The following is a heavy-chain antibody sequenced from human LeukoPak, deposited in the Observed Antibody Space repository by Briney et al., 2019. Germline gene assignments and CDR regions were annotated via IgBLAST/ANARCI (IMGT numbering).Heavy chain of an antibody. D-gene: IGHD3-16*01. J-gene: IGHJ5*02. CDR1: GGSISNKYW. V-gene: IGHV2-5*08. CDR3: AHRVITFGGIKS. Sequence: TLSLTCTVSGGSISNKYWSWIRQPPGKALEWLALIYWDDDKRYSPSLKSRLTITKDTSKNQVVLTMTNMDPVDTATYYCAHRVITFGGIKSWGQGTLVTVSS. CDR2: IYWDDDK.